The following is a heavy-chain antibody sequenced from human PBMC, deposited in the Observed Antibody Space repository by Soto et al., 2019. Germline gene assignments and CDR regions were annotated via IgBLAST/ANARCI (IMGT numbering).Heavy chain of an antibody. CDR2: FDPEDGET. CDR1: GYTLTELS. CDR3: ATAYSYGSNWFDP. D-gene: IGHD5-18*01. Sequence: ASVKVSCKVSGYTLTELSMHWVRQAPGKGLEWMGGFDPEDGETIYAQKFQGRVTMTEDTSTDTAYMELSSPRSEDTAVYYCATAYSYGSNWFDPWGQGTLVTVS. J-gene: IGHJ5*02. V-gene: IGHV1-24*01.